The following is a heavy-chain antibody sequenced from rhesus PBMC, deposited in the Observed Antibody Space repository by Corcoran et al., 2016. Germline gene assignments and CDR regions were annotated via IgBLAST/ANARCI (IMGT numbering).Heavy chain of an antibody. CDR1: GGSISGGSD. Sequence: QVQLQESGPGLVKPSETLSLTCAVSGGSISGGSDWSGIRPPPGKGLEWIGYIYGSSGSTNYNPSLKNRVTISKDTSKNQFSLKLSSVTAADTAVYYCASRRRSSWPPNSLDVWGRGVLVTVSS. J-gene: IGHJ5-2*02. D-gene: IGHD6-13*01. CDR2: IYGSSGST. V-gene: IGHV4-76*01. CDR3: ASRRRSSWPPNSLDV.